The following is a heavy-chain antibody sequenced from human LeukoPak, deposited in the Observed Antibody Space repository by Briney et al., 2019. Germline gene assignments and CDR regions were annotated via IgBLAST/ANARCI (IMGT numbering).Heavy chain of an antibody. CDR1: GFTFSSYG. V-gene: IGHV3-30*02. CDR2: IRYDGSNK. J-gene: IGHJ4*02. Sequence: GGSLRLSCAASGFTFSSYGMHWVRQAPGKGLEWVAFIRYDGSNKYYADSVKGRFTISRDNSKNTLYLQMNSLRAEDTAVYYCASEIRGVVSYYFDYWGQGTLVTVSS. D-gene: IGHD3-10*01. CDR3: ASEIRGVVSYYFDY.